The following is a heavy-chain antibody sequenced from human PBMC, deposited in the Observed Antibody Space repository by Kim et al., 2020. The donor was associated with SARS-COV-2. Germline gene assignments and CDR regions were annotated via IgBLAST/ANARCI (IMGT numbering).Heavy chain of an antibody. CDR2: IWYDGSNK. Sequence: GGSLRLSCAASGFTFSSYGMHWVRQAPGKGLEWVGVIWYDGSNKYYADSVKGRFTISRDNSKNTLYLQMNSLRVEDTAVYYCVRDTGSWYSPTYNWFDPWGQGTLVTVSS. D-gene: IGHD6-13*01. V-gene: IGHV3-33*01. CDR1: GFTFSSYG. J-gene: IGHJ5*02. CDR3: VRDTGSWYSPTYNWFDP.